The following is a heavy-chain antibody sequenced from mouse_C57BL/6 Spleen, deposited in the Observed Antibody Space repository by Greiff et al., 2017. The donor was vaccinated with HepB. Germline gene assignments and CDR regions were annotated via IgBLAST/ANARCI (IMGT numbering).Heavy chain of an antibody. CDR3: ARSYSNYWYYFDY. J-gene: IGHJ2*01. D-gene: IGHD2-5*01. CDR1: GYTFTSYW. V-gene: IGHV1-53*01. CDR2: INPSNGGT. Sequence: QVQLQQPGTELVKPGASVKLSCKAPGYTFTSYWMHWVKQRPGQGLEWIGNINPSNGGTNYNEKFKSKATLTVDKSSSTAYMQLSSLTSEDSAVYYYARSYSNYWYYFDYWGQGTTLTVSS.